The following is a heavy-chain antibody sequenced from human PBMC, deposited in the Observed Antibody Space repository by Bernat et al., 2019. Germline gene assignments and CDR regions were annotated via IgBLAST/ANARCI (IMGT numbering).Heavy chain of an antibody. CDR1: GFTFSSYG. CDR3: AKGFERFRYYYGMDV. D-gene: IGHD3-10*01. Sequence: QVQLVESGGGVVQPGRSLRLSCAASGFTFSSYGMHWVRQAPGKGLEWVAVISYDGSNKYYADSVKGRFTISRDNSKNTLYLQMNSLRAEDTAVDYFAKGFERFRYYYGMDVWGQGTTVTVSS. V-gene: IGHV3-30*18. J-gene: IGHJ6*02. CDR2: ISYDGSNK.